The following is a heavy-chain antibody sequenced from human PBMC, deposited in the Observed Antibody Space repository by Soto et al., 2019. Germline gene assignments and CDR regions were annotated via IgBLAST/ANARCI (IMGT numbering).Heavy chain of an antibody. V-gene: IGHV3-23*01. D-gene: IGHD3-10*01. CDR3: AKNMVRGVIDYYYYGMDV. J-gene: IGHJ6*02. Sequence: EVQLLESGGGLVQPGGSLRLSCAASGFTFSSYAMSWVRQAPGKGLEWVSAISGSGCSIYYADSVKGRFTISRDNSKNTLYLQMNSLRAEDTAVYYCAKNMVRGVIDYYYYGMDVWGQGTTVTVSS. CDR2: ISGSGCSI. CDR1: GFTFSSYA.